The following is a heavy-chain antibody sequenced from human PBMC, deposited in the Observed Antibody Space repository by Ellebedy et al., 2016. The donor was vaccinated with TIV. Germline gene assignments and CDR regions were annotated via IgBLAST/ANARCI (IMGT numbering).Heavy chain of an antibody. V-gene: IGHV1-18*04. CDR2: INANNGST. CDR1: DYTSSNYD. Sequence: AASVKVSCKASDYTSSNYDISWVRQAPGQGLEWMGWINANNGSTMYAQKFQGRVTLTTDASTSTAYMELRSVRSDDTAVYYCVTAQHDYWGQGTLVTVSS. CDR3: VTAQHDY. J-gene: IGHJ4*02.